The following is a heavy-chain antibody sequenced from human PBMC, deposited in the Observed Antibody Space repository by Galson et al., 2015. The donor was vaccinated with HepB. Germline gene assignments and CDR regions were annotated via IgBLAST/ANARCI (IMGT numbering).Heavy chain of an antibody. CDR2: IIPMFGTA. J-gene: IGHJ3*02. Sequence: SVKVSCKASGGTFSSYAISWVRQAPGQGLEWMGGIIPMFGTANYAQKFQGRVTITADEYMSTVYMELSSPRSEDTAAYYCARVGRGDAFDIWGQGTMVTVSS. D-gene: IGHD1-26*01. CDR1: GGTFSSYA. V-gene: IGHV1-69*13. CDR3: ARVGRGDAFDI.